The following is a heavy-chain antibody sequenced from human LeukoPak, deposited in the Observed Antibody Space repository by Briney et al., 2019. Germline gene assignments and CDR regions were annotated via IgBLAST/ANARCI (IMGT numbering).Heavy chain of an antibody. J-gene: IGHJ4*02. CDR1: GFTFSNYA. D-gene: IGHD5-12*01. CDR2: MSYDGSNK. Sequence: GRSLRLSCAASGFTFSNYAMHWVRQAPGKGLEWVALMSYDGSNKFYADSVKGRFTISRDNSKSTLYLQMNSLRVEDTAVYYCAGGQGWLLDYWGQGTLLTVSS. V-gene: IGHV3-30-3*01. CDR3: AGGQGWLLDY.